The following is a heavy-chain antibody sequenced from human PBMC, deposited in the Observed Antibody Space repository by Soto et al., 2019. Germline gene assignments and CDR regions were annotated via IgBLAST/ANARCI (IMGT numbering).Heavy chain of an antibody. Sequence: QVQLQQWGAGPLRPLETLSLTCGVSGGSFSGYYWAWIRQSPGKGREWIGEINDSGCINYNPSLKSRVSISVDTSNNHYFLNLRSVTAADTAVYYCARESHDILTGPPWVWYFDLWGRGTLVTVSS. V-gene: IGHV4-34*01. CDR3: ARESHDILTGPPWVWYFDL. D-gene: IGHD3-9*01. CDR1: GGSFSGYY. J-gene: IGHJ2*01. CDR2: INDSGCI.